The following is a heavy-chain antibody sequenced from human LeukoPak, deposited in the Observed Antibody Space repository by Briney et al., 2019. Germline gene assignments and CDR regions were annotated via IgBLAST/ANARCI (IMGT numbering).Heavy chain of an antibody. D-gene: IGHD6-13*01. V-gene: IGHV3-53*01. Sequence: GGSLRLSCVASGFTVSSNYMNWVRQAPGKGLEWVSVIYSGGSTYYADSVKGRFTISRDNSKNTLYLQMNSLRAEDTAVYYCAKDSQQLVHPDAFDIWGQGTMVTVSS. CDR3: AKDSQQLVHPDAFDI. J-gene: IGHJ3*02. CDR1: GFTVSSNY. CDR2: IYSGGST.